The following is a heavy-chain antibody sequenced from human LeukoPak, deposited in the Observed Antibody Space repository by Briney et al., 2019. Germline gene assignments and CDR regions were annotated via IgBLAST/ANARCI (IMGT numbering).Heavy chain of an antibody. Sequence: AGGSLRLSCAASGFTFSSYAMHWVRQAPGKGLEWVAVISYDGSNKYYADSVKGRFTISRDNSKNTLYLQMNSLRAEDTAVYYCARETSSSPNWFDPWGQGTLVTVSS. J-gene: IGHJ5*02. CDR1: GFTFSSYA. CDR2: ISYDGSNK. V-gene: IGHV3-30-3*01. CDR3: ARETSSSPNWFDP. D-gene: IGHD6-13*01.